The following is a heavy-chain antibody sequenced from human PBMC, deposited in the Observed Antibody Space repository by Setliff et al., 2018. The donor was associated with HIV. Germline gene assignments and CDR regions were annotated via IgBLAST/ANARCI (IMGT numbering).Heavy chain of an antibody. CDR3: ATVIGWNDATDC. V-gene: IGHV4-39*01. CDR1: GGSISSSSHY. J-gene: IGHJ4*03. D-gene: IGHD1-1*01. Sequence: PSETLSLTCTVSGGSISSSSHYWGWIRQPPGKGLEWIGSIYNDGSTYYNPSLKSRVTISVDTSKNQFSLKLTSVTAADTAVYYCATVIGWNDATDCWGQGTMVTVSS. CDR2: IYNDGST.